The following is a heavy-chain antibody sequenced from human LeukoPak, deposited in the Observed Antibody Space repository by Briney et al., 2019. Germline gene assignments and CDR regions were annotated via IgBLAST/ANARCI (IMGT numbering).Heavy chain of an antibody. J-gene: IGHJ3*02. CDR1: GGSISSGGYY. D-gene: IGHD1-26*01. Sequence: SQTLSLTCTVSGGSISSGGYYWSWIRQHPGKGLEWIGYIYYSGSTYYNPSLKSRVTISVDTSKNQFSLKLSSVTAADTAVYYCARNIVGGPHPFDIWGQGTMVTVSS. V-gene: IGHV4-31*03. CDR2: IYYSGST. CDR3: ARNIVGGPHPFDI.